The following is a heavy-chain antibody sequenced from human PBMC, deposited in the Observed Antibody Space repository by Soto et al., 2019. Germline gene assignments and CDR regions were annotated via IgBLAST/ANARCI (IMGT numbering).Heavy chain of an antibody. Sequence: VGSLRLSCAASGFTFSSYAMHWVRQAPGKGLEWVAVISYDGSNKYYADSVKGRFTISRDNSKNTLYLQMNSLRAEDTAVYYCARDTDSDSYGNGIDYWGQGTLVTVSS. CDR3: ARDTDSDSYGNGIDY. CDR2: ISYDGSNK. V-gene: IGHV3-30-3*01. CDR1: GFTFSSYA. J-gene: IGHJ4*02. D-gene: IGHD5-18*01.